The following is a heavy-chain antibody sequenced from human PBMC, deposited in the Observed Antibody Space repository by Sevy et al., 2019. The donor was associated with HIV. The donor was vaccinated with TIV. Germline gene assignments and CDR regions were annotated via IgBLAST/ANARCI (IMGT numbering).Heavy chain of an antibody. CDR1: GFTFSSYA. D-gene: IGHD3-22*01. Sequence: GGSLRLSCAASGFTFSSYAMSWVRQAPGKGLEWVSAISGSGGSTYYADSVKGRFTISRDNSKNTLYPQMNSLRAEDTAVYYCARESYYYDSSGYYNAEYFQHWGQGTLVTVSS. CDR3: ARESYYYDSSGYYNAEYFQH. V-gene: IGHV3-23*01. J-gene: IGHJ1*01. CDR2: ISGSGGST.